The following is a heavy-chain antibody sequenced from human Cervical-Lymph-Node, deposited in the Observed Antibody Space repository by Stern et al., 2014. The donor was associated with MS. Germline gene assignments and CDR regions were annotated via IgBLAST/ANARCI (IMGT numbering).Heavy chain of an antibody. D-gene: IGHD2-2*01. J-gene: IGHJ6*02. Sequence: QVQLVQSGGGVVQPGRSLRLSCAASGFTFSSYGMHWVRQAPGKGLEWVAVISYDGSNKYYADSVKGRFTISRDNSKNTLYLQMNSLRAEDTAVYYCAKVLGSRSVYYYGMDVWGQGTTVTVSS. CDR1: GFTFSSYG. CDR3: AKVLGSRSVYYYGMDV. V-gene: IGHV3-30*18. CDR2: ISYDGSNK.